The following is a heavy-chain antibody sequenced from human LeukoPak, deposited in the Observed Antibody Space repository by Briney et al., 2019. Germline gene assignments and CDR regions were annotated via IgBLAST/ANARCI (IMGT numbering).Heavy chain of an antibody. D-gene: IGHD1-26*01. Sequence: GRSLRLSCAASGFTFSSYAMHWVRQAPGKGLEWVAVISYDGSNKYYADSVKGRFTISRDNSKNTLYLQMNSLRAEDTAVYYCARDSGGLDYFDYWGQGTLVTVSS. CDR1: GFTFSSYA. J-gene: IGHJ4*02. V-gene: IGHV3-30-3*01. CDR3: ARDSGGLDYFDY. CDR2: ISYDGSNK.